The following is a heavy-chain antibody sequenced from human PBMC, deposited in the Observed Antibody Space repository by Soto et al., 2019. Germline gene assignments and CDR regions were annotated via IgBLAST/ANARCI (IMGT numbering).Heavy chain of an antibody. Sequence: GDSVKVSCKASGGTFSSYAISWVRQAPGQGLEWMGGIIPIFGTANYAQKFQGRVTITADESTSTAYMELSSLRSEDTAVYYCAREGVPAAIGYYYYGMDVWGQGTTVTVSS. CDR2: IIPIFGTA. J-gene: IGHJ6*02. D-gene: IGHD2-2*02. CDR3: AREGVPAAIGYYYYGMDV. CDR1: GGTFSSYA. V-gene: IGHV1-69*13.